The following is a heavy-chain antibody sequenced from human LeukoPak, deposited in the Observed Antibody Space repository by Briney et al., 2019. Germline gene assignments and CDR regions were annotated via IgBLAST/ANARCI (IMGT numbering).Heavy chain of an antibody. D-gene: IGHD3-3*01. CDR3: ARGPTENYDFWSGYYPYYYYYYMDV. V-gene: IGHV4-59*01. J-gene: IGHJ6*03. CDR1: GGPMSSNY. Sequence: SETLSLTCTVSGGPMSSNYWSWIRQPPGKGLEWIGYIYYSGSTNYNPSLKSRVTISVDTSKNQFSLKLSSVTAADTAVYYCARGPTENYDFWSGYYPYYYYYYMDVWGKGTTVTVSS. CDR2: IYYSGST.